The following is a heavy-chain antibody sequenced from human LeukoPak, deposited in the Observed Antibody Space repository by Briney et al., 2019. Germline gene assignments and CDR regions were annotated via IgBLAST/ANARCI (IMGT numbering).Heavy chain of an antibody. J-gene: IGHJ4*02. CDR2: IYYSGNT. V-gene: IGHV4-59*01. CDR1: GGSISGYY. CDR3: ARSGALTGYLY. Sequence: SETLSLTCTASGGSISGYYWSWIRQPPGKGLEWIGYIYYSGNTNYNPSLKSRVTISVDTSKNQFSLKLSSVTAADTAVYYCARSGALTGYLYWGQGTLVTVSS. D-gene: IGHD3-9*01.